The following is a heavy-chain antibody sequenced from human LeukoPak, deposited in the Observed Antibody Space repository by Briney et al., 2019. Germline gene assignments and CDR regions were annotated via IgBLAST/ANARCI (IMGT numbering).Heavy chain of an antibody. J-gene: IGHJ4*02. Sequence: QAPGKGLEWVGFIRSKAYGGTTEYAASVKGRYTISRDDSKSIAYLQMNSLKTEDTAVYYCAKLTRSGDFDYWGQGTLVTVSS. CDR2: IRSKAYGGTT. V-gene: IGHV3-49*02. D-gene: IGHD6-19*01. CDR3: AKLTRSGDFDY.